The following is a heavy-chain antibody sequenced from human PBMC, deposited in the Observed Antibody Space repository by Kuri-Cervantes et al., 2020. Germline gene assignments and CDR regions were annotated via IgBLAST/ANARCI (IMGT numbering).Heavy chain of an antibody. CDR3: ARQNQLVINAFEK. V-gene: IGHV4-34*01. J-gene: IGHJ3*02. D-gene: IGHD1-1*01. CDR1: GGSFSSYY. Sequence: SCAVYGGSFSSYYWSWIRQPPGKGLEWIGEINHSGSTNYNPSLKSRVTISVDTSKNQFSLKLTSVTAADTAVYYCARQNQLVINAFEKWGQGTMVTVSS. CDR2: INHSGST.